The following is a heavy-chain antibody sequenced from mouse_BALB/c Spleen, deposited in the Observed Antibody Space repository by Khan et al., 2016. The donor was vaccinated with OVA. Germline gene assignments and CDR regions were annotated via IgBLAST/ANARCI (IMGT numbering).Heavy chain of an antibody. D-gene: IGHD1-1*01. Sequence: QVQLKESGAELTRPGASVKMSCKASGYTFTSNTMHWVKQRPGQGLEWIGYINPRSAYTNYNQNFKDKATLTADTSSSTAYMQLSSLTSEDSAVYYCARRTTVYTMDCWGQGTSVTVSS. CDR2: INPRSAYT. CDR3: ARRTTVYTMDC. J-gene: IGHJ4*01. V-gene: IGHV1-4*01. CDR1: GYTFTSNT.